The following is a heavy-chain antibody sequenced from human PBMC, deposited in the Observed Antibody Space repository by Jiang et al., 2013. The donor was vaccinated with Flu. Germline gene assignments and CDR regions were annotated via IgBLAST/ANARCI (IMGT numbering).Heavy chain of an antibody. V-gene: IGHV1-46*01. CDR1: GYTFTSYY. D-gene: IGHD3-22*01. J-gene: IGHJ6*02. CDR2: INPSGGST. CDR3: ARDHYDSSGYERFIGYYYYYGMDV. Sequence: GAEVKKPGASVKVSCKASGYTFTSYYMHWVRQAPGQGLEWMGIINPSGGSTSYAQKFQGRVTMTRDTSTSTVYMELSSLRSEDTAVYYCARDHYDSSGYERFIGYYYYYGMDVWGQGTTVTVSS.